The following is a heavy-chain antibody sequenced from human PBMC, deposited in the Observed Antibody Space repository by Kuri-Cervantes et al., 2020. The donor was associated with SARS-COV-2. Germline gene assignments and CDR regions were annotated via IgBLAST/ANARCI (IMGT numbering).Heavy chain of an antibody. CDR3: AREEGANSFDS. Sequence: GGSLRLSCKASGYSFSNYYIAWVRQVPGKGLEWMGIIYPGDTKTKYNPSFQGQVTISADKSITTAFLQWTCLKASDTAIYYCAREEGANSFDSWGQGTLVTVSS. V-gene: IGHV5-51*01. D-gene: IGHD1-26*01. CDR2: IYPGDTKT. J-gene: IGHJ4*02. CDR1: GYSFSNYY.